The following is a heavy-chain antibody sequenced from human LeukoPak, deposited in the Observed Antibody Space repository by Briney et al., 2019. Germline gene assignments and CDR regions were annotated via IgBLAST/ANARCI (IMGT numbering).Heavy chain of an antibody. CDR3: ARSGLGTITAGPFNY. D-gene: IGHD5-24*01. J-gene: IGHJ4*02. CDR1: GYTFTNYG. Sequence: ASVKVSFKASGYTFTNYGITWVRQAPGQGLEWMGWISGYQGSTKYAQNFQGRVTMTIDTSTSTAYMDLRSLRSDDTAIYFCARSGLGTITAGPFNYWGQGTLVAVSS. V-gene: IGHV1-18*01. CDR2: ISGYQGST.